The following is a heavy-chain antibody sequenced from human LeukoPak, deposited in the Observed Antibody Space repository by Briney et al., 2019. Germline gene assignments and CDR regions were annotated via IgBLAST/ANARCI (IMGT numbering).Heavy chain of an antibody. Sequence: GRSLRLSCAASGFTFSTYGMHWVRQAPGKGLEWVAVISSDADREFYGDSVKGRFSISRNNSRNTLILQMNSLRAEDTAVYFCAKPTRGSDNSLLIDIWGQRTLVTVSS. J-gene: IGHJ4*02. CDR3: AKPTRGSDNSLLIDI. V-gene: IGHV3-30*18. CDR2: ISSDADRE. CDR1: GFTFSTYG. D-gene: IGHD4-23*01.